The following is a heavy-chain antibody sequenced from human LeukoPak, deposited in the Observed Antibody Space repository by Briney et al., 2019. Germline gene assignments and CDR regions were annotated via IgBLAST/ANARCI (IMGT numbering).Heavy chain of an antibody. D-gene: IGHD3-16*01. CDR2: ISYDGSNK. CDR3: AKQPLNDYIWEN. J-gene: IGHJ4*02. V-gene: IGHV3-30-3*02. CDR1: GFTFSSYA. Sequence: PGGSLRLSCAAPGFTFSSYAVSWVRQAPGKGLEWVAVISYDGSNKYYADSVKGRFTISRDNSKNTLYLQMNSLRAEDTAVYYCAKQPLNDYIWENWGQGTLVTVSS.